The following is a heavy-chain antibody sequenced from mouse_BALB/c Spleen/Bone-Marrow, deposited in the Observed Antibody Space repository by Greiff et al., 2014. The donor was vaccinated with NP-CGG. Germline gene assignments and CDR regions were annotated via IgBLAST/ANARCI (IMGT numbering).Heavy chain of an antibody. J-gene: IGHJ2*01. V-gene: IGHV3-8*02. Sequence: VQLQQSGPSLVKPSQTLSLTCSVTGDSITRGYWNWIRKFPGNKLEYMGYITYSANTYYNPSLKSRLSITRDTSKNQYYLQLNSVTTEDIATYYCATGYYFDYWGQGTTLTVSS. CDR2: ITYSANT. D-gene: IGHD4-1*01. CDR3: ATGYYFDY. CDR1: GDSITRGY.